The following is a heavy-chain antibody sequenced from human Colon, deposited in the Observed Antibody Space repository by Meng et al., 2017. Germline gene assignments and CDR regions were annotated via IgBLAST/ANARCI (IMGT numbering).Heavy chain of an antibody. D-gene: IGHD1-1*01. CDR3: GRDQGRQLINH. CDR2: VYHRGDT. Sequence: QGQRKEAGPGVVKPSGTLSLTCTVCGDSISSDIWWGWVRQPPGKGLEWIGEVYHRGDTNYNPSLKSRVVISVDRSKNQFSLNLSSVTAADTAVYYCGRDQGRQLINHWGQGTLVTVSS. J-gene: IGHJ4*02. V-gene: IGHV4-4*02. CDR1: GDSISSDIW.